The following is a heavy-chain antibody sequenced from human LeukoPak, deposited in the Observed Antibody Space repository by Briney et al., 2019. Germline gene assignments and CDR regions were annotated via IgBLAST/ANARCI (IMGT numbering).Heavy chain of an antibody. J-gene: IGHJ4*02. CDR3: GRDLGGRWSY. CDR1: GLTFSNYW. CDR2: INEDGSIT. D-gene: IGHD3-16*01. Sequence: PGGSLRLSCVGSGLTFSNYWMHWVRQVPGEGLVWVSRINEDGSITSYADSVTGRFTVSRDNAQNTLYLQMNSLSAEDTAVYYCGRDLGGRWSYWGQGALVTVSS. V-gene: IGHV3-74*01.